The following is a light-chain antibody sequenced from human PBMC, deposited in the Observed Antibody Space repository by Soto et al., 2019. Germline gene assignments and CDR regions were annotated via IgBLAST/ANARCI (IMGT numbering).Light chain of an antibody. CDR3: CSYAGSSTFVV. J-gene: IGLJ2*01. CDR1: SSDVGSYNL. CDR2: EGS. V-gene: IGLV2-23*01. Sequence: QSALTQPASVSGSPGQSITISCTGTSSDVGSYNLVSWYQQHPGKAPKLMIYEGSKRHSGVSNRFSGSKSGNTASLSISGLQAEDEADYYCCSYAGSSTFVVFGGGTQLTVL.